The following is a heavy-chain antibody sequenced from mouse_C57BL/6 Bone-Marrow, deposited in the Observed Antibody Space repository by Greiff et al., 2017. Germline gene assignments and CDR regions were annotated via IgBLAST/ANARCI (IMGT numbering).Heavy chain of an antibody. CDR2: IYPGDGDT. CDR1: GYAFSSSW. J-gene: IGHJ4*01. V-gene: IGHV1-82*01. D-gene: IGHD4-1*01. Sequence: VQLQQSGPELVKPGASVKISCKASGYAFSSSWMNWVKQRPGKGLEWIGRIYPGDGDTNYNGKFKGKATLTADKSSSTAYMQLSSLPSEDSAVYFCARPGYYAMDYWGQGTSVTVSS. CDR3: ARPGYYAMDY.